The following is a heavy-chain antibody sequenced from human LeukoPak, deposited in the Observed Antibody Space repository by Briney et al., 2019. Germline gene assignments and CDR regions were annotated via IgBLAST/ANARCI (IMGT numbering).Heavy chain of an antibody. Sequence: SETLSLTCTVSGGSISSSSYYWGWIRQPPGKGLEWIGYIYYSGSTNYNPSLKSRVTISVDTSKNQFSLKLSSVTAADTAMYYCARGQRGIGYYFDYWGQGTLVTVSS. CDR3: ARGQRGIGYYFDY. J-gene: IGHJ4*02. D-gene: IGHD3-16*01. CDR1: GGSISSSSYY. V-gene: IGHV4-61*05. CDR2: IYYSGST.